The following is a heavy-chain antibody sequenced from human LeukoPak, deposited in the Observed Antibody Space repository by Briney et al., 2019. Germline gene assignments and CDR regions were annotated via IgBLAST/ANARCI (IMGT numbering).Heavy chain of an antibody. D-gene: IGHD2-8*02. J-gene: IGHJ4*01. CDR2: LGADGSGT. V-gene: IGHV3-74*01. CDR3: ARDGFTGPRTAYLDH. CDR1: GFTFNKYA. Sequence: GGSLRLSCAASGFTFNKYAMHWVRQIPGTGLVWVSRLGADGSGTRYADSVKGRFTISRDNAKNTVYLQMSSLRADDTAVYYCARDGFTGPRTAYLDHWGQGTLVTVSS.